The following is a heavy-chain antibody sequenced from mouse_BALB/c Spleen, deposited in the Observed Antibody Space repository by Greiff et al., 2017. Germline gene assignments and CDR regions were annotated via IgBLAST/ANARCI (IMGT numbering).Heavy chain of an antibody. CDR3: ARMGYGNPRRAMDY. V-gene: IGHV8-8*01. Sequence: QGTLKVSGPGILQPSQTLSLTCSFSGFSLSTSGMGVGWIRQPSGKGLEWLAHIWWDDDKRYNPALKSRLTISKDTSSNQVFLKIASVDTADTATYYCARMGYGNPRRAMDYWGQGTSVTVSS. CDR2: IWWDDDK. J-gene: IGHJ4*01. D-gene: IGHD2-10*02. CDR1: GFSLSTSGMG.